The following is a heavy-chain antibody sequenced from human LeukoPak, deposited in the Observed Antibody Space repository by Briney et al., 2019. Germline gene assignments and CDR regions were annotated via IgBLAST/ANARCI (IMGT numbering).Heavy chain of an antibody. CDR1: GSSISGYK. CDR2: IYASGST. J-gene: IGHJ4*02. V-gene: IGHV4-4*07. Sequence: SETLFLTCTVSGSSISGYKWSWLRQPAGKGLEWIGRIYASGSTDYNPSLKGRVTMLVDTSRSPFFLMLTSVTAADTAVYCCTRGRVGATAPDYWGQGTVVTASS. CDR3: TRGRVGATAPDY. D-gene: IGHD1-26*01.